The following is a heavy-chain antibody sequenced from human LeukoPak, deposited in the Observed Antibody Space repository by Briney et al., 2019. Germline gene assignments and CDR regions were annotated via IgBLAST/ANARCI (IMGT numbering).Heavy chain of an antibody. CDR3: ALVVTTYGYYFDY. CDR2: IYYSGST. J-gene: IGHJ4*02. Sequence: PSETLSLTCTVSGGSISSYYWSWIRQPPGKGLEWIGYIYYSGSTNYNPSLKSRVTMSVDTSKNQFSLKLSSVTVADTAVYYCALVVTTYGYYFDYWGQGTLVTVSS. V-gene: IGHV4-59*12. CDR1: GGSISSYY. D-gene: IGHD5-12*01.